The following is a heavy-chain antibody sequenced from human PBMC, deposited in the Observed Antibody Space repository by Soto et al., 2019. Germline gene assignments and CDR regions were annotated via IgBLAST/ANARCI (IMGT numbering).Heavy chain of an antibody. CDR2: TYYRSKWYN. CDR3: ATALSSFSFGMDV. CDR1: GDSVSSNSAA. Sequence: LQTLSLTCAISGDSVSSNSAAWNWTRQSPSRGLEWLGRTYYRSKWYNDYAVSVKSRITINPDTSKNQFSLQLNSVTPEDTAVYYCATALSSFSFGMDVWGQGTTVTVSS. D-gene: IGHD3-16*02. J-gene: IGHJ6*02. V-gene: IGHV6-1*01.